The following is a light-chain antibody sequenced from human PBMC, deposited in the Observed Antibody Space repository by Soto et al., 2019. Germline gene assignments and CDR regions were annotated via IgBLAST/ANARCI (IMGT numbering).Light chain of an antibody. CDR2: YDD. V-gene: IGLV1-36*01. CDR3: AAWDDSLNGRV. J-gene: IGLJ1*01. CDR1: SSNIGNNA. Sequence: QSVLTQPPSVSEAPRQRVTISCSGSSSNIGNNAVNWYQQLPGKAPKLLIYYDDLLPSGVSDRFSGSKSGTSASLAISGLXSEDEADYYCAAWDDSLNGRVFGTGTKVTVL.